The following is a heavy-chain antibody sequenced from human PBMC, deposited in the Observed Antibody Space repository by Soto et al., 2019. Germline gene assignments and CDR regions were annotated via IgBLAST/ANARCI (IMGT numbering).Heavy chain of an antibody. CDR1: GGSISSYH. CDR3: ARESGDNWDYEAY. D-gene: IGHD1-7*01. J-gene: IGHJ4*02. V-gene: IGHV4-4*07. Sequence: SETLSLTCTVSGGSISSYHWSWIRQSAGKGLGWIGRIYTSGNTHYNPSLKSPVTVSIXXXXXXFXLXVXXXTAAXSAVYYCARESGDNWDYEAYWGQGTPVTVS. CDR2: IYTSGNT.